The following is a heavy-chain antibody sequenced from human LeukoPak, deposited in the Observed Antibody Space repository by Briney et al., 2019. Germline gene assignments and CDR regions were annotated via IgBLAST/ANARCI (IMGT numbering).Heavy chain of an antibody. CDR2: IYYSGST. V-gene: IGHV4-39*01. Sequence: SETLSPTCTVSGGSISSSSYYWGWIRQPPGKGLEWIGSIYYSGSTYYNPSLKSRVTISVDTSKNQFSLKLSSVTAADTAVHYCARGDSSGYETFDYWGQGTLVTVSS. CDR3: ARGDSSGYETFDY. CDR1: GGSISSSSYY. D-gene: IGHD3-22*01. J-gene: IGHJ4*02.